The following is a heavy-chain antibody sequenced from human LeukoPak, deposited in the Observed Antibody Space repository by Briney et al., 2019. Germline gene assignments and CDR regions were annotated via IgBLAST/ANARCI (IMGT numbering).Heavy chain of an antibody. D-gene: IGHD1-26*01. Sequence: PSETLSLTCTVSGGSISSNKYYWGWIRQPPGKGLEWIGSIYYSGSTYYNPSLKSRVTVFIDTSKNQFSLKLSSVTAADTAVYYCATPYSGGYHGLDIWGQGTMVSFSS. CDR3: ATPYSGGYHGLDI. CDR2: IYYSGST. J-gene: IGHJ3*02. V-gene: IGHV4-39*01. CDR1: GGSISSNKYY.